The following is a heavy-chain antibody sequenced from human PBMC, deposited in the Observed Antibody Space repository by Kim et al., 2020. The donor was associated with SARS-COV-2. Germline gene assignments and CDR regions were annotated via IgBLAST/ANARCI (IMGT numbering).Heavy chain of an antibody. Sequence: GSLRLSCAASGFTFSSYWMHWVRQAPGKGLVWVSRINSDGSSTSYADSVKGRFTISRDNAKNTLYLQMNSLRAEDTAVYYCASPGGSGGWYIFDYWGQGTLVNVSS. CDR2: INSDGSST. V-gene: IGHV3-74*01. D-gene: IGHD6-19*01. CDR3: ASPGGSGGWYIFDY. J-gene: IGHJ4*02. CDR1: GFTFSSYW.